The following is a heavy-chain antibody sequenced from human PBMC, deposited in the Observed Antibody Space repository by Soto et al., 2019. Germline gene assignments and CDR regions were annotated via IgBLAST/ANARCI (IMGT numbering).Heavy chain of an antibody. CDR1: GASINPYY. CDR2: IYYSGSS. V-gene: IGHV4-59*01. CDR3: ARNVDTARAYYFDY. Sequence: PSETLSLTCTASGASINPYYWSWIRQPPGKGLEWIGYIYYSGSSNYNPALRSRVTISLDTSKNQFSLKLSSVTAADTAVYYCARNVDTARAYYFDYWGQGILVTVSS. D-gene: IGHD5-18*01. J-gene: IGHJ4*02.